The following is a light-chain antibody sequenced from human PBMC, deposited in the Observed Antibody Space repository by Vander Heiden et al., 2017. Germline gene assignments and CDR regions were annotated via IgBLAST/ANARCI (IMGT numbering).Light chain of an antibody. V-gene: IGKV1-39*01. CDR3: QQSYSTPIT. J-gene: IGKJ5*01. CDR1: QSISTY. CDR2: AAT. Sequence: DIQMTQSAPSLSASVGDRGPITCRASQSISTYFNWYQQKTGKAPQLMIYAATSVQSGVAPRCSGSAARTDFTLTISSLQPEDFATYYCQQSYSTPITFGRGTQLEIK.